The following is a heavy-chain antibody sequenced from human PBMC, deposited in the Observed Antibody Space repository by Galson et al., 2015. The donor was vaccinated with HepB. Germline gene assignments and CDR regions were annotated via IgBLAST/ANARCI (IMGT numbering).Heavy chain of an antibody. CDR3: ATANYYDSTLDY. CDR2: FDPEDGET. Sequence: SVKVSCKVSGYTLTELSMHWVRQAPGKGLEWMGGFDPEDGETIYAQKFQGRVTMTEDTSTDTAYMELSSLRSEDTAVYYCATANYYDSTLDYWGQGTLVTVSS. CDR1: GYTLTELS. V-gene: IGHV1-24*01. D-gene: IGHD3-22*01. J-gene: IGHJ4*02.